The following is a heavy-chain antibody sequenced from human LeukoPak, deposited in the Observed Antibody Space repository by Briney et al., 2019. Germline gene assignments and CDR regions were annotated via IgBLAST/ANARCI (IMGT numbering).Heavy chain of an antibody. Sequence: GGSLRLSCAASGFTFRNYAMSWVRQAPGKGLEWVSLISGSGGTTYYADSVKGRFTISRDNSKNTLSLQMNSLRADDTAVYYCAKAQSSGWYPSFDYWGQGTLVTVSS. J-gene: IGHJ4*02. CDR2: ISGSGGTT. CDR1: GFTFRNYA. D-gene: IGHD6-19*01. V-gene: IGHV3-23*01. CDR3: AKAQSSGWYPSFDY.